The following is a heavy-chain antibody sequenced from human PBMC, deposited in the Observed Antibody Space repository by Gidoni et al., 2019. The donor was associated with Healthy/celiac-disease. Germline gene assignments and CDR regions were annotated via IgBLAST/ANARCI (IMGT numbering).Heavy chain of an antibody. CDR3: ARLFRAYDYVWGSYRPYFDY. CDR1: GGSFSGYY. Sequence: QVQLQQWGAGLLKPSETLSLTCAVYGGSFSGYYWSWIRQPPGKGLEWIGEINPSGSTNYNPSLNSRVTISVDTSKTQFSLKLSSVTAADTAVYYCARLFRAYDYVWGSYRPYFDYWGQGTLVTVSS. D-gene: IGHD3-16*02. CDR2: INPSGST. J-gene: IGHJ4*02. V-gene: IGHV4-34*01.